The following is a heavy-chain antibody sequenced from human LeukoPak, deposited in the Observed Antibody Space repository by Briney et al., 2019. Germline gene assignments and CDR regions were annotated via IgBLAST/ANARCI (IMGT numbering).Heavy chain of an antibody. Sequence: GASVKVSCKASGGTFSSYAISWVRQAPGQGLEWMGGIIPIFGTANYAQKFQGRVTITADKSTSTAYMELSSLRSEDTAVYYCARDFQLEPEVDAFDIWGQGTMVTVSS. CDR3: ARDFQLEPEVDAFDI. CDR1: GGTFSSYA. J-gene: IGHJ3*02. D-gene: IGHD1-1*01. CDR2: IIPIFGTA. V-gene: IGHV1-69*06.